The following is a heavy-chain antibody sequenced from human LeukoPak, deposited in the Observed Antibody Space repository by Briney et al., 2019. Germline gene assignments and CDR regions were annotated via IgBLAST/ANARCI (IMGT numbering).Heavy chain of an antibody. CDR1: GFTFSSYG. J-gene: IGHJ6*02. D-gene: IGHD4-17*01. CDR2: IWYDGSNK. CDR3: ARDISVTHYYYGMDV. V-gene: IGHV3-33*01. Sequence: PGRSLRLSCAASGFTFSSYGMHWVRQAPGKGLEWVAVIWYDGSNKYYADSVKGRFTISRDNSKNTLYLQMNSLRAEDTAVYYCARDISVTHYYYGMDVWGQGTTVTVSS.